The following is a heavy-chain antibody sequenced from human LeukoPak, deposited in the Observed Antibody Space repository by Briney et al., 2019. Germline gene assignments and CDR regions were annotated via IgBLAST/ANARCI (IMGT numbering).Heavy chain of an antibody. V-gene: IGHV4-4*07. Sequence: SETLSLTCTVSGDSISSYYWSWIRQPPGKGLEWIGRIYPSGNTNYNPSLKSRLTMSVDTSKNQFSLKLSSVTAADTAVYFCARACCGADCEIDYWGQGTLVTVSS. CDR3: ARACCGADCEIDY. CDR1: GDSISSYY. J-gene: IGHJ4*02. CDR2: IYPSGNT. D-gene: IGHD2-21*02.